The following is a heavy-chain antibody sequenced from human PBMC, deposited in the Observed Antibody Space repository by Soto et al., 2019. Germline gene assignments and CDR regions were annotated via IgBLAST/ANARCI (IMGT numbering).Heavy chain of an antibody. J-gene: IGHJ4*02. V-gene: IGHV1-18*01. CDR3: AGGWVGEFVYYIDD. CDR2: ISAYNGNT. CDR1: GSPFTSYG. D-gene: IGHD3-10*01. Sequence: QVQLVQSGAEVTKPGASVKVSCQASGSPFTSYGISWVRQAPGQGLEWMGWISAYNGNTNYAEKRQGRVTLTTDTSTSTAYMELRSLRSDDTAGEYCAGGWVGEFVYYIDDWGQGTPVTVSS.